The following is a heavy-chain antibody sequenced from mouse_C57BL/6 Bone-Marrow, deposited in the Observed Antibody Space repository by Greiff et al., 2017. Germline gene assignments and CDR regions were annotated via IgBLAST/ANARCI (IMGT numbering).Heavy chain of an antibody. Sequence: QVQLQQPGAELVKPGASVKLSCKASGYTFTSYWMHWVKQRPGPGLEWIGMIHPNSGSTNYNEKFKSKATLTVDKSSSTAYMQLSSLTSEDSAVYYCARLITTVGFDVWGTGTTVTVSS. CDR3: ARLITTVGFDV. CDR1: GYTFTSYW. J-gene: IGHJ1*03. V-gene: IGHV1-64*01. D-gene: IGHD1-1*01. CDR2: IHPNSGST.